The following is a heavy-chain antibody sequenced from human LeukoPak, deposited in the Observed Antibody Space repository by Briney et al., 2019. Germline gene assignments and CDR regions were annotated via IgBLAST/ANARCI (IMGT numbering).Heavy chain of an antibody. J-gene: IGHJ4*02. D-gene: IGHD6-19*01. Sequence: GGSLRLSCAASGFTFSSYSMNWVRQAPGKGLEWVSYISSSSSTIYYADSVRGRFTISRDNARNSLYLRMNSLRAEDTAVYYCIVLAVAGTLGFDYWGQGTLVTVSS. V-gene: IGHV3-48*01. CDR1: GFTFSSYS. CDR2: ISSSSSTI. CDR3: IVLAVAGTLGFDY.